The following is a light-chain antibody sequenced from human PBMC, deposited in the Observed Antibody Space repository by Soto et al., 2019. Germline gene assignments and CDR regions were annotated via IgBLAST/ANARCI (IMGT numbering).Light chain of an antibody. Sequence: QSALTQPRSVSGSPGQSVTISCTGTSSDIGGYNYVSWYQQHPGKAPKLMIYTVTKRPSGVPDRFSGSKSDNTAYLTISGLQADDEADYYCCSYAGSSPYVFGTGTKLTVL. J-gene: IGLJ1*01. CDR1: SSDIGGYNY. CDR3: CSYAGSSPYV. V-gene: IGLV2-11*01. CDR2: TVT.